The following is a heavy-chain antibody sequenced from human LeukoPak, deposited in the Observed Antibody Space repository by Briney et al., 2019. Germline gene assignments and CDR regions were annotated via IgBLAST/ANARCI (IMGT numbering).Heavy chain of an antibody. D-gene: IGHD4-17*01. CDR2: IYPGDSDT. J-gene: IGHJ4*02. Sequence: GESLKISCKGSGYSFTSYWIGWVRQMPAKGLEWMGIIYPGDSDTRYSPSFQGQVTISADKSISTAYLQWSSLKASDTAMYYCARQFDYGDYEGGYFDYWGQGTLVTVSS. V-gene: IGHV5-51*01. CDR1: GYSFTSYW. CDR3: ARQFDYGDYEGGYFDY.